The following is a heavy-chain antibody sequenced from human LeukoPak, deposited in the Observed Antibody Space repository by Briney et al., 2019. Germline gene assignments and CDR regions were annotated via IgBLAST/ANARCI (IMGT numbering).Heavy chain of an antibody. J-gene: IGHJ4*02. D-gene: IGHD5-18*01. V-gene: IGHV3-53*04. CDR2: IYSGGTT. CDR3: ARVDTVMAYYFDL. Sequence: GGSLRLSCAASGFTVSTNCMTGVRQAPGKALEWVSTIYSGGTTYYADAVMGRFTISRHNSRNTLYLQMNSLRAEDTAVYYCARVDTVMAYYFDLWGQGTLVTVSS. CDR1: GFTVSTNC.